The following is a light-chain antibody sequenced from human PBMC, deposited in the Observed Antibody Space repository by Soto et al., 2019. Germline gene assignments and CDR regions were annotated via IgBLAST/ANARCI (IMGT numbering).Light chain of an antibody. J-gene: IGKJ2*01. CDR3: QQYGSSPHT. CDR2: GAS. Sequence: EIVLTQSPGTLSLSPGERATLSCRASQSVSSSYFAWYQQKPGQAPRLLIYGASNRATGIPDRFSGSGSGTDFSLTISRLEPEDFAVYYCQQYGSSPHTFGQGTKVDIK. V-gene: IGKV3-20*01. CDR1: QSVSSSY.